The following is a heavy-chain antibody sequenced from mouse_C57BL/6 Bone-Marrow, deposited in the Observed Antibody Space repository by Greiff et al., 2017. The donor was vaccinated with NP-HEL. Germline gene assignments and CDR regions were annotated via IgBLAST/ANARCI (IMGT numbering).Heavy chain of an antibody. Sequence: QVHVKQSGAELARPGASVKLSCKASGYTFTSYGIRWVKQRPGQGLEWIGEIYPRSGNTSYNEKFKGKATLTADKSSSTAYLELRSLPSEDSAVYFCARYCNLDYWGQGTTLTVSS. CDR3: ARYCNLDY. D-gene: IGHD2-1*01. V-gene: IGHV1-81*01. CDR1: GYTFTSYG. J-gene: IGHJ2*01. CDR2: IYPRSGNT.